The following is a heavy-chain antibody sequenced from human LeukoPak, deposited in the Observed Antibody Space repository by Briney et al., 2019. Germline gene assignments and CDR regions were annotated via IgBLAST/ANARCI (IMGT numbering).Heavy chain of an antibody. Sequence: SETLSLTCTVSGGSISSYCWSWIRQPPGKGLEWIGYIYYSGSTNYNPSLKSRVTISVDTSKNQFSLKLSSVTAADTAVYYCARTSAFVDTAMVSVFDFDYWGQGTLVTVSS. CDR1: GGSISSYC. J-gene: IGHJ4*02. D-gene: IGHD5-18*01. V-gene: IGHV4-59*01. CDR2: IYYSGST. CDR3: ARTSAFVDTAMVSVFDFDY.